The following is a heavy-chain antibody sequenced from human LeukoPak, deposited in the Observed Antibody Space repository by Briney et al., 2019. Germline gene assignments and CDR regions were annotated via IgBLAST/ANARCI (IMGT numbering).Heavy chain of an antibody. D-gene: IGHD3-22*01. CDR2: IYYSGST. CDR1: GGSISSSSYY. J-gene: IGHJ3*02. V-gene: IGHV4-39*07. CDR3: ARVRITMIVVVIPNAFDI. Sequence: SETLSLTCTVSGGSISSSSYYWGWIRQPPGKGLEWIGSIYYSGSTYYNPSLKSRVTISVDTSKNQFSLKLSSVTAADTAVYYCARVRITMIVVVIPNAFDIWGQGTMVTVSS.